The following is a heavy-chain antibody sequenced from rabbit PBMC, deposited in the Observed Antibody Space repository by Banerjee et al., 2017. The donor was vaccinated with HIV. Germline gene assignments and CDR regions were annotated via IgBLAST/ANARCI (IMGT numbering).Heavy chain of an antibody. CDR1: GFSFSSSYY. J-gene: IGHJ4*01. CDR3: ARDLGGVAGWNFNL. D-gene: IGHD4-2*01. V-gene: IGHV1S40*01. Sequence: QSLEESGGDLVQPEGSPTLTCTASGFSFSSSYYMCWVRQAPGKGLEWIGCIYTGSGITYYTSWAKGRFTISSSTSLNTVTLQMTSLTAADTATYFCARDLGGVAGWNFNLWGPGTLVTVS. CDR2: IYTGSGIT.